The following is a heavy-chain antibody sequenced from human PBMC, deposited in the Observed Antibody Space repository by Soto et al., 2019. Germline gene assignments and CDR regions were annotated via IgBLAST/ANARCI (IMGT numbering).Heavy chain of an antibody. Sequence: EAQLLESGGGLVQPGGSLRLSCAASGFTFSTYAMSWVRQGPGKGLEWVSAISGSGGSTDYADAGKGRFTISRDNSKNTLHLQMNSLRAEDTAVYYCAKDRDSGSYSDYWGQGTLVTVSS. D-gene: IGHD2-15*01. CDR2: ISGSGGST. V-gene: IGHV3-23*01. CDR3: AKDRDSGSYSDY. J-gene: IGHJ4*03. CDR1: GFTFSTYA.